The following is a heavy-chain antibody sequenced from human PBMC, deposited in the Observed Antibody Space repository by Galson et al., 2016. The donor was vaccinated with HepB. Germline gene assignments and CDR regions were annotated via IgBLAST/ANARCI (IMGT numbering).Heavy chain of an antibody. CDR2: IDWGDDK. Sequence: ALVKPTQTLTLTCTFSGFSLSTSGMRVSWIRQPPGKALEWLARIDWGDDKLYSASLKTRLTIPKDTSRNRVVLTMTNMDPVDTATYYCARTRAAAGYYFDYWGQGTLVTVSS. CDR3: ARTRAAAGYYFDY. V-gene: IGHV2-70*04. J-gene: IGHJ4*02. D-gene: IGHD6-13*01. CDR1: GFSLSTSGMR.